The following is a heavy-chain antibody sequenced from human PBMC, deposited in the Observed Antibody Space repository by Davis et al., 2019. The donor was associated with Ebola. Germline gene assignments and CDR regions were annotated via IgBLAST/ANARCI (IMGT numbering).Heavy chain of an antibody. J-gene: IGHJ4*02. V-gene: IGHV3-48*03. Sequence: GESLKISCAASGFTFSSYAMSWVRQAPGKGLEWVSYISSSGSTIYYADSVKGRFTISRDNAKNSLYLQMNSLRAEDTAVYYCARGPYYYDSSGYQLDYWGQGTLVTVSS. CDR2: ISSSGSTI. D-gene: IGHD3-22*01. CDR1: GFTFSSYA. CDR3: ARGPYYYDSSGYQLDY.